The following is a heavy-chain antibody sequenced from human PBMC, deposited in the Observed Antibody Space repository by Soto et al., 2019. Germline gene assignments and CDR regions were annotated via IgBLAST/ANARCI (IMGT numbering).Heavy chain of an antibody. D-gene: IGHD2-8*01. CDR2: INHSGST. CDR3: ARGMLYYYYYMDV. Sequence: QVQLQQWGAGLLKPSETLSLTCAVYGGSFSGYYWSWIRQPPGKGLERIGEINHSGSTNYNPSLKSRVTISVDTSKNQFSLKLSSVTAADTAVYYCARGMLYYYYYMDVWGKGTTVTVSS. V-gene: IGHV4-34*01. J-gene: IGHJ6*03. CDR1: GGSFSGYY.